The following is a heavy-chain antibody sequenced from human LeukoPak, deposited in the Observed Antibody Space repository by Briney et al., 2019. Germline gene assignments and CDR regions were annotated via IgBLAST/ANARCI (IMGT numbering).Heavy chain of an antibody. CDR2: INHSGSA. D-gene: IGHD3-16*02. CDR1: GGSFSGYF. J-gene: IGHJ4*02. Sequence: SETLSLTCAVYGGSFSGYFWSWIRQPPGKGLECIGEINHSGSANYNPSLKSRVTISVDTSKNQFSLKVRSVTAADTAVYYCARGPLPNLTFGGVIVNYFDYWGQGTLVTVSS. CDR3: ARGPLPNLTFGGVIVNYFDY. V-gene: IGHV4-34*01.